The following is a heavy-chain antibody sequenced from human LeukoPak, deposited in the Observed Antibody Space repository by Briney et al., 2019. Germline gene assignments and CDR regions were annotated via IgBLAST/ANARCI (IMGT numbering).Heavy chain of an antibody. CDR1: GGSIGSSSYY. D-gene: IGHD2-2*01. J-gene: IGHJ5*02. Sequence: SETLSLTCTVSGGSIGSSSYYWGWIRQPPGKGLEWIGSIYYSGSTYHNPSLKSRVTISVDTSKNQFSLKLSSVTAADTAVYYCARHLYCSSTSCPNWFDPWGQGTLVTVSS. CDR2: IYYSGST. CDR3: ARHLYCSSTSCPNWFDP. V-gene: IGHV4-39*01.